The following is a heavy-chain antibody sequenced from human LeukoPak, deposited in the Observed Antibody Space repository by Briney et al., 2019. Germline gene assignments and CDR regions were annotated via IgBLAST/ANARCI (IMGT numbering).Heavy chain of an antibody. CDR1: GFTFSDYS. CDR2: IRYDGSNK. V-gene: IGHV3-30*02. CDR3: AKPGMITFGGVDY. Sequence: GGSLRLSCAASGFTFSDYSMHWVRQAPGKGLNWVAFIRYDGSNKYYADSVKGRFTISRDNSKNTLYLRMNSLRAEDTAVYYCAKPGMITFGGVDYWGQGTLVTVSS. J-gene: IGHJ4*02. D-gene: IGHD3-16*01.